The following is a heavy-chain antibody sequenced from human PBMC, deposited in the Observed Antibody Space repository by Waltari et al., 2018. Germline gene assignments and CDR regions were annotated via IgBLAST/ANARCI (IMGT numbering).Heavy chain of an antibody. V-gene: IGHV3-33*06. D-gene: IGHD3-10*01. J-gene: IGHJ5*02. CDR3: AKDAFGNTYLDH. Sequence: QIHLVESGGAGVATGRYLRLSWAAPGFRPSTLGMHWCRQAPGKGLEWVALIWFDGSKTYYADSVRGRFTISRDDSKNTLYLDINTLRVDDTAIYFCAKDAFGNTYLDHWGQGTLVTVSS. CDR2: IWFDGSKT. CDR1: GFRPSTLG.